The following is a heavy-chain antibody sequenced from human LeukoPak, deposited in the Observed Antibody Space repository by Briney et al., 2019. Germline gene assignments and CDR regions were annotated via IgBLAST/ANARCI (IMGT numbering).Heavy chain of an antibody. Sequence: SVKVSCKASGGTFSSYAISWVRQAPGQGLEWMGGIIPIFGTANYAQKFQGRVTITTDESTSTAYMELGSLRSEDTAVYYCAEATPSGYCSGGSCYAFDIWGQGTMVTVSS. CDR3: AEATPSGYCSGGSCYAFDI. D-gene: IGHD2-15*01. CDR2: IIPIFGTA. V-gene: IGHV1-69*05. CDR1: GGTFSSYA. J-gene: IGHJ3*02.